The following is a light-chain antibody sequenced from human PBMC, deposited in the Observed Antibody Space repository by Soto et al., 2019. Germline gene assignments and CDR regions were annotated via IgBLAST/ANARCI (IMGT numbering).Light chain of an antibody. Sequence: QSVLTQPPSASGTPGQSVTVSCSGSGSNIGGNTVNWYQQVPGTAPKLLIYHNDRRPSGVPDRFSGSKSGTSASLAISGLQSADAADYYCAVWDDSLNGSVFGGGTKLTVL. CDR3: AVWDDSLNGSV. CDR1: GSNIGGNT. CDR2: HND. V-gene: IGLV1-44*01. J-gene: IGLJ3*02.